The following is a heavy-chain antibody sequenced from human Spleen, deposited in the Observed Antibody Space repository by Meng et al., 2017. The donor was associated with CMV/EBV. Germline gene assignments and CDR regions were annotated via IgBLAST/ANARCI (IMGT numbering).Heavy chain of an antibody. CDR1: GFTFRDYY. D-gene: IGHD2-21*01. J-gene: IGHJ6*02. CDR2: ISSSGTTI. CDR3: ARDYNVVGYYGMDV. Sequence: GGSLRLSCAGSGFTFRDYYKSWVRQAPGKGLEWVSYISSSGTTIYYADSVKGRFTISRDNAKKSLHLQMNSLRVEDTAVYYCARDYNVVGYYGMDVWGQGTMVTVSS. V-gene: IGHV3-11*01.